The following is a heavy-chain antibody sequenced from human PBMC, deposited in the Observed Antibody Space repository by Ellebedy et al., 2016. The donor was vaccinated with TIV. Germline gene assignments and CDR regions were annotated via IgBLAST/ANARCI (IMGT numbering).Heavy chain of an antibody. D-gene: IGHD4-23*01. V-gene: IGHV1-18*04. CDR3: ARRGLDYGGTDDAFDI. CDR2: ISAYNGNT. Sequence: AASVKVSCKASGYTFTSYGISWVRQAPGQGLEWMGWISAYNGNTNYAQKLQGRVTMTRDTSTSTVYMELSRLRSEDTAVYYCARRGLDYGGTDDAFDIWGQGTMVTVSS. J-gene: IGHJ3*02. CDR1: GYTFTSYG.